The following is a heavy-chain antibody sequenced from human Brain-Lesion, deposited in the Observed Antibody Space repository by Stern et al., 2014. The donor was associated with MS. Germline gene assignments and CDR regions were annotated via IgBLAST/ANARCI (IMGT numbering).Heavy chain of an antibody. CDR1: GFTFNSYS. D-gene: IGHD2-2*01. CDR3: ARVDCSGTNCFYYYYGMDV. J-gene: IGHJ6*02. CDR2: LSVGTDYI. Sequence: VQLVQSGGGLVKPGGSLRLSCEASGFTFNSYSMNWVRQAPGKGLEWVSSLSVGTDYIYDADSVKGRFTISRDNAKNSLFLQMNTLRAEDTGVYYCARVDCSGTNCFYYYYGMDVWGQGTTVTVSS. V-gene: IGHV3-21*01.